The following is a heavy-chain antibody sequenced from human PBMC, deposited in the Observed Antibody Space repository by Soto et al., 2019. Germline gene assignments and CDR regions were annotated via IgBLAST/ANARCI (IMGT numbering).Heavy chain of an antibody. V-gene: IGHV3-23*01. Sequence: VQLLESGGGLVQPGGSLRLSCAASGFTFGNYGMNWVRQAPGKGLEWVSGISGGGGSTYYGDSVKGRFTISSDPSKNILFPEMNSLRAGDTAVYYWAQGFIVVVTVIRQDEAFDVWGQGTLVTVSS. CDR1: GFTFGNYG. CDR3: AQGFIVVVTVIRQDEAFDV. CDR2: ISGGGGST. J-gene: IGHJ3*01. D-gene: IGHD2-21*02.